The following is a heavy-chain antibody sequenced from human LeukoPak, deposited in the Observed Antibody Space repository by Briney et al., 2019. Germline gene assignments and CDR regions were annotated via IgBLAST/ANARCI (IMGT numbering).Heavy chain of an antibody. CDR2: INHSGST. CDR3: AKSMGTRQLVLRATVEWFDP. D-gene: IGHD6-13*01. V-gene: IGHV4-34*01. J-gene: IGHJ5*02. CDR1: GGSFSGYY. Sequence: PSETLSLTCAVYGGSFSGYYWSWIRQPPGKGLEWIGEINHSGSTNYNPSLKSRVTISVDTSKNQFSLKLSSVTAADTAVYYCAKSMGTRQLVLRATVEWFDPWGQGTLVTVSS.